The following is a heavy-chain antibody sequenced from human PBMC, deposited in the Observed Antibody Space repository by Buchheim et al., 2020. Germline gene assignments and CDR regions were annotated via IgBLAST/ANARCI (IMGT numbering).Heavy chain of an antibody. V-gene: IGHV4-31*03. Sequence: QVQLQESGPGLVKPSQTLSLTCTVSGGSISSGGYYWNWIRLVPGKVLQWLGHTYNRGNTYYNPSLPGRVTLSVDTSENQFSLKLSSVTAADTAVYYCARDQGGYVWYFDLWGRGSL. CDR3: ARDQGGYVWYFDL. D-gene: IGHD5-12*01. CDR2: TYNRGNT. CDR1: GGSISSGGYY. J-gene: IGHJ2*01.